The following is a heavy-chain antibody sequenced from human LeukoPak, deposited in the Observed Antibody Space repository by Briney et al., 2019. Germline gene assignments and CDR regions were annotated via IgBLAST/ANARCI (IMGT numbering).Heavy chain of an antibody. Sequence: GGSLRLSCAASGFTSSSYGMHWVRQAPGKGLEWVAVISYDGSNKYYADSVKGRFTISRDNSKNTLYLQMNSLRAEDTAVYYCARVALGSYNWFDPWGQGTLVTVSS. CDR1: GFTSSSYG. CDR3: ARVALGSYNWFDP. V-gene: IGHV3-30*03. CDR2: ISYDGSNK. J-gene: IGHJ5*02. D-gene: IGHD3-10*01.